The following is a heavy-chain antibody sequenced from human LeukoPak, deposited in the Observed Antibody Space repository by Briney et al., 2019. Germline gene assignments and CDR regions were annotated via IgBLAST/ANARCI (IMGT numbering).Heavy chain of an antibody. V-gene: IGHV4-39*01. CDR3: TRRTYGVEFDY. J-gene: IGHJ4*02. CDR1: GASIIRGNYY. Sequence: SETLSLTCNVSGASIIRGNYYWGWMRQPSGKGLEWIANVHSSGSIQYNPSLKSRVTISADPSKNQFSLKLTSVTAADTAVYYCTRRTYGVEFDYWGQGSLVSVAS. D-gene: IGHD2-15*01. CDR2: VHSSGSI.